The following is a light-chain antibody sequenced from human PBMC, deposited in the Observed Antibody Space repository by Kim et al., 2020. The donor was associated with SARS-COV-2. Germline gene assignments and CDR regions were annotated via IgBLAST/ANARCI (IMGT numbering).Light chain of an antibody. J-gene: IGLJ3*02. CDR2: KDS. CDR3: QSADSSGTYWV. CDR1: ALPKQY. Sequence: SYELTQAPSVSVSPGQTARITCSGDALPKQYAYWYQQRSGQAPVEVIYKDSERPSGIPERFSGSSSGTTVTLTITGVQAEDEGDYYCQSADSSGTYWVFGGGTQLTVL. V-gene: IGLV3-25*03.